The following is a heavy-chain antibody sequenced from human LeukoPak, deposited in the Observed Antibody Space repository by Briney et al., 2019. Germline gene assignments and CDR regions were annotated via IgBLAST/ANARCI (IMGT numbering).Heavy chain of an antibody. CDR1: RFTFSTYE. J-gene: IGHJ4*02. V-gene: IGHV3-48*03. D-gene: IGHD5-12*01. CDR2: ISNSGSTI. Sequence: GGSLRLSCTASRFTFSTYEMNWVRQAPGKGLEWVSYISNSGSTIYYADSVKGRFTIFRDNAKNLLYLQMNSLRAEDTAVYYCARYPSGYDRGFDYWGQGTLVTVSS. CDR3: ARYPSGYDRGFDY.